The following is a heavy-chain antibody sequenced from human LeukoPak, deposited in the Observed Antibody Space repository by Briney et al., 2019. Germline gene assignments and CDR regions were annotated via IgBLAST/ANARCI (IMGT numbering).Heavy chain of an antibody. Sequence: SVKVSCKASGGTFSSYAISWVRQAPGQGLEWMGRIIPIFGTANYAQKFQGRVTITADESTSTAYMELSSLRSEDTAVYYCAREGYYYDSGGYPFDYWGQGTLVTVSS. V-gene: IGHV1-69*13. J-gene: IGHJ4*02. D-gene: IGHD3-22*01. CDR1: GGTFSSYA. CDR2: IIPIFGTA. CDR3: AREGYYYDSGGYPFDY.